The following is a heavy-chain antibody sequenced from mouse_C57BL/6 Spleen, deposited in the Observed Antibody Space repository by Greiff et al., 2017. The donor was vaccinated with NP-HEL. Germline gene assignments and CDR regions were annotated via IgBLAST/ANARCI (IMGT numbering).Heavy chain of an antibody. CDR3: ARGRDYGFYAMDY. CDR1: GYTFTSYW. J-gene: IGHJ4*01. Sequence: QVHVKQSGAELVKPGASVKLSCKASGYTFTSYWMHWVKQRPGQGLEWIGMIHPNSGSTNYNEKFKSKATLTVDKSSSTAYMQLSSLTSEDSAVYYCARGRDYGFYAMDYWGQGTSVTVSS. CDR2: IHPNSGST. V-gene: IGHV1-64*01. D-gene: IGHD1-2*01.